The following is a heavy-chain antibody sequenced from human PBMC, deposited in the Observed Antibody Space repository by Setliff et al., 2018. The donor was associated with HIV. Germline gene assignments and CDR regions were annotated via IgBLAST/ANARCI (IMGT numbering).Heavy chain of an antibody. Sequence: ASVKVSCKSSGYTFTAYYIHWVRQARGQGLEWMGWISGFNGNTKYGQNFQGRVTMTIDTSASTAHMELSSLRSEDMAVYYCARSQINLVRGVVHYFDYWGQGTLVTVSS. CDR2: ISGFNGNT. CDR1: GYTFTAYY. D-gene: IGHD3-10*01. CDR3: ARSQINLVRGVVHYFDY. V-gene: IGHV1-18*03. J-gene: IGHJ4*02.